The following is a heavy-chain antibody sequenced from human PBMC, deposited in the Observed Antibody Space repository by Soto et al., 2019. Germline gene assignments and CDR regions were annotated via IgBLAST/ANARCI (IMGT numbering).Heavy chain of an antibody. D-gene: IGHD4-17*01. CDR3: ARIGLTTALL. J-gene: IGHJ4*02. Sequence: PSETLSLTCTVSGGSINTVNYFWSWIRQSPDKGLEWIGHIYNGGTTYNNPSLTSRVTISVDTSYNQFSLKLSSVSAADTAVYYCARIGLTTALLWGQGTLVTVS. CDR1: GGSINTVNYF. V-gene: IGHV4-30-4*01. CDR2: IYNGGTT.